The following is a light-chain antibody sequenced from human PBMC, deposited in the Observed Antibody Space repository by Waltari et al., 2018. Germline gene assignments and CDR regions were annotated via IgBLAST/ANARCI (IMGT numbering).Light chain of an antibody. J-gene: IGLJ3*02. Sequence: QSVLTQPPSASGTPGQRVPIPCSGGRSNIGRNSANWFQQLPGTAPRLFIYFTDQRPSGVPGRFSGSKSGTSASLAISGLQSGDEADYYCASWDASLNGWVFGGGTKLTVL. CDR1: RSNIGRNS. CDR2: FTD. V-gene: IGLV1-44*01. CDR3: ASWDASLNGWV.